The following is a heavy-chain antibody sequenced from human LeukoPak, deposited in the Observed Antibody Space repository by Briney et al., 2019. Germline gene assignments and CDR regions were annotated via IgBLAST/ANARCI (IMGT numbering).Heavy chain of an antibody. V-gene: IGHV1-2*02. D-gene: IGHD3-10*01. CDR1: GYTFTGYY. Sequence: GASAKVSCKASGYTFTGYYIHWVRQAPGQGLEWMGWANPNSGGTHSAQKFQGRVTITSDTSTSTVYMELSSLRSDDTAIYYCARGPSSGIDYWGQGTLVTVSS. CDR3: ARGPSSGIDY. J-gene: IGHJ4*02. CDR2: ANPNSGGT.